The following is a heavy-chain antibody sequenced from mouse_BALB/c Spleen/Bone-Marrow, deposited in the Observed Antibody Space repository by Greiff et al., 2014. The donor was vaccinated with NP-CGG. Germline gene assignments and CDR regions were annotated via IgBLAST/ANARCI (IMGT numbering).Heavy chain of an antibody. J-gene: IGHJ1*01. V-gene: IGHV1-14*01. CDR1: GYTFTSYV. Sequence: VHVKQSGPELVKPGASVKMSCKASGYTFTSYVIHWVKQKPGQGLEWIGYIDPYNDGTKYNEKFKGKATLTSDKSSSTAYMELSSLTSEDSAVYYCARGGYYGPSLYWYFDVWGAGTTVTVSS. CDR3: ARGGYYGPSLYWYFDV. D-gene: IGHD1-1*01. CDR2: IDPYNDGT.